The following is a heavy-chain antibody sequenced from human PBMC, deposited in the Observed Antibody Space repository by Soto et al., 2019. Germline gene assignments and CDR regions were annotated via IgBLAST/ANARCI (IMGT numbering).Heavy chain of an antibody. Sequence: QVQLQQWGAGLLKPSETLSLTCAVYGGSFSGYYWSWIRQPPGKGLEWIGEINHSGSTNYNPSLKSRFTISVDTSKNQFSLKLSSVTAADTAVYYCARMNGYDSSGYWIDYWGQGTLVTVSS. J-gene: IGHJ4*02. V-gene: IGHV4-34*01. CDR3: ARMNGYDSSGYWIDY. CDR1: GGSFSGYY. D-gene: IGHD3-22*01. CDR2: INHSGST.